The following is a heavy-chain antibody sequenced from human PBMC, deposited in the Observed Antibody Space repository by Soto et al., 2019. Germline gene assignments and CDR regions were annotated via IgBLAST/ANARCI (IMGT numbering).Heavy chain of an antibody. J-gene: IGHJ5*02. CDR1: GFTFSSYG. D-gene: IGHD4-17*01. CDR2: IWYDGSNK. Sequence: QVQLVESGGGVVQPGRSLRLSCAASGFTFSSYGMHWVRQAPGKGLEWVAVIWYDGSNKYYADSVKGRFTISRDNSKNTLYLQMNSLRAEDSAVYYCARDQGGDYLTECFDPWGQGTLVTVSS. V-gene: IGHV3-33*01. CDR3: ARDQGGDYLTECFDP.